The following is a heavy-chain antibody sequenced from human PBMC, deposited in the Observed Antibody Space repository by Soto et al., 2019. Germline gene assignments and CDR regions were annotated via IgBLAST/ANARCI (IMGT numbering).Heavy chain of an antibody. CDR2: IYYSGSA. CDR3: ARVLCSSTSCYFANWFDP. V-gene: IGHV4-31*03. D-gene: IGHD2-2*01. Sequence: SETLSLTCTVSGGSISSGANYWSWVRQGPGKGLEWIGNIYYSGSAYYNPSLKSRLTMSADTSKNSFSLKLTSVTAADNAVDYCARVLCSSTSCYFANWFDPWGQGTLVTVSS. J-gene: IGHJ5*02. CDR1: GGSISSGANY.